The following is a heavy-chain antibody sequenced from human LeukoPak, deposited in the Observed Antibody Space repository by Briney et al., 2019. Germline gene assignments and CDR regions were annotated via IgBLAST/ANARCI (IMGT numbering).Heavy chain of an antibody. D-gene: IGHD5-24*01. J-gene: IGHJ4*02. Sequence: SETLSLTCTVSGGSISSRTYYWAWIRQPPGQGLEWIGNIYYSGSTYYNPSLKSRVTISVDTSKNQFSLKLSSVTAADTAVYYCASGDGYNTYWGQGTLVTVSS. CDR3: ASGDGYNTY. V-gene: IGHV4-39*07. CDR2: IYYSGST. CDR1: GGSISSRTYY.